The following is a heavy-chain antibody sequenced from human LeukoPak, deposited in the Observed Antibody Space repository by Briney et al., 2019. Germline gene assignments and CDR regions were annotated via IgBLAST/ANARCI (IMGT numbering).Heavy chain of an antibody. CDR3: ARVPPLPYCGGDCYSGYFDY. J-gene: IGHJ4*02. CDR1: GGSISSSNW. Sequence: SETLSLTCAVSGGSISSSNWWSWVRQPPGKGLEWIGEIYHSGSINYNPSLKSRVTISVDTSKNQFSLKLSSVTAADTAVYYCARVPPLPYCGGDCYSGYFDYWGQGTLVTVSS. CDR2: IYHSGSI. V-gene: IGHV4-4*02. D-gene: IGHD2-21*02.